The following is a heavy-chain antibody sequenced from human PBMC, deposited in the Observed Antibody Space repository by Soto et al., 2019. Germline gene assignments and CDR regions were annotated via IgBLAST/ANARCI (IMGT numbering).Heavy chain of an antibody. CDR3: ARGVPDVQDSDLIPSFDY. V-gene: IGHV1-3*01. Sequence: ASVKVSCKASGYTFTSYAMHWVRQAPGQRLEWMGWINAGNGNTKYSQTFQGRVTITRDTSASTAYMELSSLRSEDTAVYYCARGVPDVQDSDLIPSFDYWGQGTLVTV. J-gene: IGHJ4*02. D-gene: IGHD1-1*01. CDR2: INAGNGNT. CDR1: GYTFTSYA.